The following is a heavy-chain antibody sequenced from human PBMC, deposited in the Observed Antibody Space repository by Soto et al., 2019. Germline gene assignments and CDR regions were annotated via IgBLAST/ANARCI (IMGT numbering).Heavy chain of an antibody. J-gene: IGHJ5*02. D-gene: IGHD3-3*01. V-gene: IGHV3-33*01. Sequence: GGSLRLCYAASGFTFGSYAIHWVRQAPGKGLDWVTIIWYDGSTKHYADSVRGRFTISVDTSKNQFSLKLSSVTAADTAVYYCARSHYDFWISNWFDPWGQGTLVTVSS. CDR2: IWYDGSTK. CDR1: GFTFGSYA. CDR3: ARSHYDFWISNWFDP.